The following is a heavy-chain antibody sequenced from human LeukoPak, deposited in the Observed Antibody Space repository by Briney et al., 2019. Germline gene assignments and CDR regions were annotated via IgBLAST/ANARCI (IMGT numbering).Heavy chain of an antibody. Sequence: GGSLRLSCAASGFTFSSYEMNWVRQAPGKGLEWVSYISSSGSTIYYADSVKGRFTISRDNAKNSLYLQMNSLRTEDTAVYYCAELGITMIGGVWGKGTTVTIPS. J-gene: IGHJ6*04. CDR2: ISSSGSTI. V-gene: IGHV3-48*03. D-gene: IGHD3-10*02. CDR1: GFTFSSYE. CDR3: AELGITMIGGV.